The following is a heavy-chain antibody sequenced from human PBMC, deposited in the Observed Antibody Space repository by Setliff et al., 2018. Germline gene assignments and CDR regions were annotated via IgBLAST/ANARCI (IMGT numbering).Heavy chain of an antibody. CDR1: GGSISSSSYY. Sequence: SETLSLTCTVSGGSISSSSYYWGWIRQPPGKGLEWIGSIYYSGSTYYNPSLKSRVTISVDTSKNQFSLKLSSVTAADTAVYYCARAGVYYDSSGYYYVPIFDYWGQGTLVTSPQ. CDR3: ARAGVYYDSSGYYYVPIFDY. CDR2: IYYSGST. J-gene: IGHJ4*02. V-gene: IGHV4-39*07. D-gene: IGHD3-22*01.